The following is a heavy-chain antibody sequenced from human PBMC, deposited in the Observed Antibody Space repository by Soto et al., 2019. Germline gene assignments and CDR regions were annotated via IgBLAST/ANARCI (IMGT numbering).Heavy chain of an antibody. J-gene: IGHJ6*03. V-gene: IGHV3-73*01. Sequence: GGSLRLSCASSGFTFSGSAMHWVRQASGKGLEWVGRIRSKANNYATAYGASVKGRFTISRDDSKNTAYLQMNSLKTEDTAVYYCSRQASDFWSGKPQYYMDVWGKGTTVTVSS. D-gene: IGHD3-3*01. CDR3: SRQASDFWSGKPQYYMDV. CDR1: GFTFSGSA. CDR2: IRSKANNYAT.